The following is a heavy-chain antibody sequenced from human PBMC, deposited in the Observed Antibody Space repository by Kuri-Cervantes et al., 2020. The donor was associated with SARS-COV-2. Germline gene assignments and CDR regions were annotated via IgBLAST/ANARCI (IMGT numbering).Heavy chain of an antibody. Sequence: GESLKTSCAASGFTFTSYSMNWVRQAPGKGLEWVSVIYSGGSTYYADSVKGRFTISRDNSKNTLYLQMNSLRAEDTAVYYCAKTFAARPNFDYWGQGTLVTVSS. CDR2: IYSGGST. J-gene: IGHJ4*02. CDR1: GFTFTSYS. D-gene: IGHD6-6*01. CDR3: AKTFAARPNFDY. V-gene: IGHV3-23*03.